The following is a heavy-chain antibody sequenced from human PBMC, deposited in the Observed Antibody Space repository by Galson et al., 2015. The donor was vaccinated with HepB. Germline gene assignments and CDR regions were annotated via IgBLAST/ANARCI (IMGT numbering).Heavy chain of an antibody. J-gene: IGHJ4*02. CDR2: ISSSTSCI. CDR3: ASGGREQQWLVRHFDY. Sequence: SLRLSCAASGFTLSSYSMNWVRQAPGKGLEWVSSISSSTSCIYYADSVKGRFTISRDNAKNSLYLQMNSLRAEDTAVYYCASGGREQQWLVRHFDYWGQGTLVTVSS. V-gene: IGHV3-21*01. D-gene: IGHD6-19*01. CDR1: GFTLSSYS.